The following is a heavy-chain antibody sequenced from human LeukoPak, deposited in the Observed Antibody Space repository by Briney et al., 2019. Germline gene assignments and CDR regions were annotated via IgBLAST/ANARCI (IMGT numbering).Heavy chain of an antibody. CDR1: GFTFSNAW. CDR2: IKSKTDGGTT. J-gene: IGHJ6*02. D-gene: IGHD3-10*01. CDR3: TARPFDYYGSASYLANGMDV. V-gene: IGHV3-15*01. Sequence: GGSLRLSCAASGFTFSNAWMSRVRQAPGKGLEWVGRIKSKTDGGTTDYTAPVKGRFTMSRDDSKNTLYLQMNSLKTEDTAVYYCTARPFDYYGSASYLANGMDVWGQGTTVTVSS.